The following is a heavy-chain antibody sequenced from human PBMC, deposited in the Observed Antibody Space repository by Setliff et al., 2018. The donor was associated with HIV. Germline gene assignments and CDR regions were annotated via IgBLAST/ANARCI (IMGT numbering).Heavy chain of an antibody. Sequence: SVKVSCKASGGSFSSYALHWVRQAPGQGLEWMGNILPIFNKVNYAQKFRGRVTITADKSTSTAYMGLSSLTSDDAAVYFCARDNVDSDSRTYLHHWGQGTLVTVSS. J-gene: IGHJ5*02. CDR2: ILPIFNKV. CDR3: ARDNVDSDSRTYLHH. V-gene: IGHV1-69*04. D-gene: IGHD3-22*01. CDR1: GGSFSSYA.